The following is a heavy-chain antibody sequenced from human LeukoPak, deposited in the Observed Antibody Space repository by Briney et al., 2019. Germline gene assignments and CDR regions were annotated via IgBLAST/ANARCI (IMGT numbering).Heavy chain of an antibody. J-gene: IGHJ4*02. D-gene: IGHD2-21*02. CDR1: GFTFSSYA. Sequence: GSLRLSCAASGFTFSSYAMSWVRQPPGKGLEWIGSIYYSGSTYYNPSLKSRVTISVDTSKNQFSLKLSSVTAADTAVYYCARDGGGDCYFDYWGQGTLVTVSS. CDR3: ARDGGGDCYFDY. CDR2: IYYSGST. V-gene: IGHV4-39*07.